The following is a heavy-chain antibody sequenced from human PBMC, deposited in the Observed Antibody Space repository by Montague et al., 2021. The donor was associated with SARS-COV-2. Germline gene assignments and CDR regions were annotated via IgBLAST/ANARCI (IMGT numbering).Heavy chain of an antibody. Sequence: SETLSLTCTVSGDSLTYFYWSWIRQSPGKGLEWTGNIFYRGTTNYNPSLKSRVTISVDTSKNQFSLNLTSVTAADTAVYYCVRGATRTFDYWGQGTLVTVSS. V-gene: IGHV4-59*01. CDR3: VRGATRTFDY. J-gene: IGHJ4*02. D-gene: IGHD2-2*01. CDR2: IFYRGTT. CDR1: GDSLTYFY.